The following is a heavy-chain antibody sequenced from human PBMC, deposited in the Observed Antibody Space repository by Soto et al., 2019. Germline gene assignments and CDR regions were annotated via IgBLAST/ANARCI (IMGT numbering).Heavy chain of an antibody. Sequence: GGSLRLSCAASGFSFSNNGMHWVRQAPGKGLEWVAIISYDGSKKYYADSVKGRFAISRDNSKNTLYPQMNSLRVEDTAVYYCAKDRVESGLGEIDYWGQGTLVTVSS. V-gene: IGHV3-30*18. CDR3: AKDRVESGLGEIDY. J-gene: IGHJ4*02. CDR1: GFSFSNNG. D-gene: IGHD3-16*01. CDR2: ISYDGSKK.